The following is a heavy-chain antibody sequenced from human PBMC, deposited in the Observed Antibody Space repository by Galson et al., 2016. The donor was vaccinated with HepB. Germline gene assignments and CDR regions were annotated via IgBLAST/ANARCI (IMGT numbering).Heavy chain of an antibody. CDR1: GFTFSRYG. CDR3: ARDSFTIFGVTPNWFDP. Sequence: SLRLSCAASGFTFSRYGMHWVRQAPGKGLEWVAVILYDGSKKYYADYVKGRFTISRDNSKNTLYLQMNRLRAEDTAVYYCARDSFTIFGVTPNWFDPWGQGTLVTVSS. D-gene: IGHD3-3*01. J-gene: IGHJ5*02. CDR2: ILYDGSKK. V-gene: IGHV3-33*01.